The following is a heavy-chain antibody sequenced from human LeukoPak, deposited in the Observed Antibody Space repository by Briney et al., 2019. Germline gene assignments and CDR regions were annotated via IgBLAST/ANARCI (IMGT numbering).Heavy chain of an antibody. V-gene: IGHV3-33*01. Sequence: GGSLRLSCAASGFTSSSYGMHWVRQAPGKGLEWVSVIWYDGSNKYYADSVKGRFTISRDNSKNTLYLQMNSLRAEDTAVYYCARVGNYYDSSGYYSFDYWGQGTLVTVSS. CDR1: GFTSSSYG. CDR2: IWYDGSNK. D-gene: IGHD3-22*01. J-gene: IGHJ4*02. CDR3: ARVGNYYDSSGYYSFDY.